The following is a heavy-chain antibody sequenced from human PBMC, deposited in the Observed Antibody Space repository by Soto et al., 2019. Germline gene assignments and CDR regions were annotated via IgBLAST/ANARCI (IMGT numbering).Heavy chain of an antibody. Sequence: PSETLSLTCAVSGGSISIGGYSLSWIRQPPGKGLEWIGYIYHSGSTYYNPSLKSRVTISVGRSKKQFSLKLRSVTAADTAVYYCARTLYYEDAFDTWGQGTRVTVSS. CDR1: GGSISIGGYS. V-gene: IGHV4-30-2*01. CDR3: ARTLYYEDAFDT. CDR2: IYHSGST. J-gene: IGHJ3*02. D-gene: IGHD3-22*01.